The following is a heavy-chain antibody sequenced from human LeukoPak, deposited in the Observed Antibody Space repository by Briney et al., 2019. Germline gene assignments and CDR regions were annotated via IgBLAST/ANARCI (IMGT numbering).Heavy chain of an antibody. CDR2: MNPNSGNT. V-gene: IGHV1-8*01. D-gene: IGHD3-3*01. CDR3: ALNDFWSGYSAFDP. Sequence: ASVKVSCKASGYTFTSYDINWVRQATGQGLEWMGWMNPNSGNTGYAQKLQGRVTMTRDTSISTAYMELRSLRSDDTAVYYCALNDFWSGYSAFDPWGQGTLVTVSS. J-gene: IGHJ5*02. CDR1: GYTFTSYD.